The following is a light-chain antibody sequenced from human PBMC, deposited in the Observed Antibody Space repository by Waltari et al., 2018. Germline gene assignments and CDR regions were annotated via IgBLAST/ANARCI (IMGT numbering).Light chain of an antibody. CDR1: TSGGGISDF. V-gene: IGLV2-23*02. Sequence: QPALTPPASVSGAPGPSITFSCTSTTSGGGISDFVSWYQHHPGKVPKLLIYEVLKRPSNISHRFTGSKAGNTASLSISGLQADDEADYYCCSYVQKDIWLFGRGTKVTVL. CDR3: CSYVQKDIWL. J-gene: IGLJ3*02. CDR2: EVL.